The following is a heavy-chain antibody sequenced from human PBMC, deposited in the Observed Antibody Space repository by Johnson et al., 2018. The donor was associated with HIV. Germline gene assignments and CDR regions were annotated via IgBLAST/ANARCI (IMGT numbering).Heavy chain of an antibody. CDR2: IRSKANSYAT. Sequence: VQLVESGGGLVQPGGSLKLSCAASGFTFSGSAMHWVRQASGKGLEWVGRIRSKANSYATAYAASVKGRFTISRDDSTNTAYLQMNSLKTEDTAVYYCTRRARSDAFDIWGQGTMVTVSS. CDR3: TRRARSDAFDI. V-gene: IGHV3-73*02. CDR1: GFTFSGSA. J-gene: IGHJ3*02.